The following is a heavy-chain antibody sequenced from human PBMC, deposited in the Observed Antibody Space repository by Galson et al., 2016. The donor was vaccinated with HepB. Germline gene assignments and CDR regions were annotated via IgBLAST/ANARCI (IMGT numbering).Heavy chain of an antibody. Sequence: SLRLSCAASGFTFSDFYMSWIRQAPGKGLEWVANINQDGSLKYYVDSVRGRFTISRDNAENSLFLQMNSLRAEDTAVYYCARYRRESARYYTDFWGGGTTVIVSS. CDR2: INQDGSLK. CDR1: GFTFSDFY. V-gene: IGHV3-7*03. J-gene: IGHJ6*03. D-gene: IGHD3-10*01. CDR3: ARYRRESARYYTDF.